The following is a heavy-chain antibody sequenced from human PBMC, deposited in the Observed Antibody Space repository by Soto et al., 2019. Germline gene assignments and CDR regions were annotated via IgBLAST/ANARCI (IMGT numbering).Heavy chain of an antibody. V-gene: IGHV1-69*13. D-gene: IGHD2-21*02. J-gene: IGHJ6*02. CDR3: ARGKRDVAVTAILPYYYYGMDV. CDR1: GGPFSSYA. CDR2: IIPIFGTA. Sequence: GASVKVSCQASGGPFSSYAISWVRQAPGQGLEWMGGIIPIFGTANYAQKFQGRVTITADESTSTAYMELSSLRSEDTAVYYCARGKRDVAVTAILPYYYYGMDVWGQGTTVTAP.